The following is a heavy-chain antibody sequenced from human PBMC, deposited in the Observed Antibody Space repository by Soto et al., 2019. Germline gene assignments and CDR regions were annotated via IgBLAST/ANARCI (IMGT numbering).Heavy chain of an antibody. CDR3: ARGLFVLRFLHAFDI. V-gene: IGHV6-1*01. CDR2: TYYRSKWYN. Sequence: SQTLSLTCAISGASVSSNISAWNCIRQSPARGPEWLGRTYYRSKWYNDYAVSVKSRITINPDTSKNQFSLQLNSVTPEDTAVYYCARGLFVLRFLHAFDIWGQGTMVTVSS. CDR1: GASVSSNISA. D-gene: IGHD3-3*01. J-gene: IGHJ3*02.